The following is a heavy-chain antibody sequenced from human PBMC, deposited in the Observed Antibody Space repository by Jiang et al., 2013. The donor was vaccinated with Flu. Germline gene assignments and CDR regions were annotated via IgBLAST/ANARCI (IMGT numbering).Heavy chain of an antibody. CDR2: INPNSGGT. V-gene: IGHV1-2*02. CDR1: GYTFTGYY. J-gene: IGHJ5*02. CDR3: ARVTARSGDSRNNWFDP. D-gene: IGHD2-15*01. Sequence: GAEVKKPGASVKVSCKASGYTFTGYYMHWVRQAPGQGLEWMGWINPNSGGTNYAQKFQGRVTMTRDTSISTAYMELSRLRSDDTAVYYCARVTARSGDSRNNWFDPWGQGTLVTVSS.